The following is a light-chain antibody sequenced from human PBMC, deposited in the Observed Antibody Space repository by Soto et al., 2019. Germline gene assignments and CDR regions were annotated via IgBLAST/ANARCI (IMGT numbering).Light chain of an antibody. CDR2: KAS. V-gene: IGKV1-5*03. CDR1: QSISTW. J-gene: IGKJ1*01. Sequence: DILMTQSPATLSASVGDRVTITCRASQSISTWLAWYQQTPGQAPNLLIYKASSLETGVPSRFSGSGSGTEFTLTISSLQPEDFAAYYCQQSYSLPLVFGQVAKVDIK. CDR3: QQSYSLPLV.